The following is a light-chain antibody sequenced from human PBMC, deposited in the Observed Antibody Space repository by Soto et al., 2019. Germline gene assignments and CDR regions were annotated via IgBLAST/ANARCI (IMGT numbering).Light chain of an antibody. J-gene: IGKJ4*02. Sequence: IQMTPSPSTLSASVGDRVTITCRASQSISDLLSWYQQKPGEAPKLLIYKASSLESGVPSRFSGSGSGTQFSLTISSLQPDDVATYYCQQYDNYSPFGGGTKVEIK. CDR1: QSISDL. V-gene: IGKV1-5*03. CDR3: QQYDNYSP. CDR2: KAS.